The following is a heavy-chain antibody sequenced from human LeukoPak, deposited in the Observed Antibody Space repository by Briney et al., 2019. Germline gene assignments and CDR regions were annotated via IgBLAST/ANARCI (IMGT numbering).Heavy chain of an antibody. CDR2: INSDGSST. V-gene: IGHV3-74*01. J-gene: IGHJ4*02. D-gene: IGHD4-17*01. Sequence: GGSLRLSCAASGFTFSSYWMHWVRQAPGKGLVWVSRINSDGSSTSYADSVKGRFTISRDNAKNTLYLQMNSLRAEDTAAYYCARVGNGDYALGYWGQGTLVTVSS. CDR3: ARVGNGDYALGY. CDR1: GFTFSSYW.